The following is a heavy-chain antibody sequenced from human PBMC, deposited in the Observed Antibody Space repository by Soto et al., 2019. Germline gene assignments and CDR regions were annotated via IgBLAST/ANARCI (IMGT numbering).Heavy chain of an antibody. J-gene: IGHJ4*02. V-gene: IGHV3-23*01. CDR1: GFTFSSYA. CDR2: VSGTGGSA. Sequence: RRLSCAASGFTFSSYAMTWVRQAPGKGLEWVSGVSGTGGSAYYADSVKGRFTISRDKSTNTLYLHMNSLRAEDTAVYYCARGSASSDYDLEYWGQGTLVTVSS. D-gene: IGHD5-12*01. CDR3: ARGSASSDYDLEY.